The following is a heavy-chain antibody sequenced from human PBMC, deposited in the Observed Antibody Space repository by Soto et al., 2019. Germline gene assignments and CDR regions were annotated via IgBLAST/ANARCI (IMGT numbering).Heavy chain of an antibody. CDR3: ARGSGFFDY. CDR2: IYYSGST. V-gene: IGHV4-59*01. CDR1: GGSISSYY. D-gene: IGHD6-19*01. Sequence: SETLSLTSTVSGGSISSYYWSWIRQPPGKGLEWIGYIYYSGSTNYNPSLKSRVTISVDTSKNQFSLKLSSVTAADTAVYYWARGSGFFDYWGEGTLVTVSS. J-gene: IGHJ4*02.